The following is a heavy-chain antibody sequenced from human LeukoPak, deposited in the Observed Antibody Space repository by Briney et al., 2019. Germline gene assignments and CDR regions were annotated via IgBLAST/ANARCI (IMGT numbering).Heavy chain of an antibody. CDR1: GFTFSSYG. D-gene: IGHD6-13*01. Sequence: GGSLRLCCAASGFTFSSYGMHWVRQAPGKGLEWVAVIWYDGSNKYYADSVKGRFTISRDNSKNTLYLQMNSLRAEDTAVYYCAREIAAAGAYYFDYWGQGTLVTVSS. J-gene: IGHJ4*02. V-gene: IGHV3-33*01. CDR3: AREIAAAGAYYFDY. CDR2: IWYDGSNK.